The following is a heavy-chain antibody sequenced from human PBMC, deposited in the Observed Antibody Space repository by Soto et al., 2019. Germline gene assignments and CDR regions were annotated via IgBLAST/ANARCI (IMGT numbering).Heavy chain of an antibody. V-gene: IGHV4-4*07. CDR2: IHSSGST. Sequence: SETLSLSCTVSGASMNSYHWSWIRQPAGKGLEWIGHIHSSGSTNYNPSLKSRVTMSVDTSKNQFSLRLMSLTAADTAVYYCARDQGVAAAGITWFDPWGQGSLVTV. D-gene: IGHD6-13*01. CDR3: ARDQGVAAAGITWFDP. CDR1: GASMNSYH. J-gene: IGHJ5*02.